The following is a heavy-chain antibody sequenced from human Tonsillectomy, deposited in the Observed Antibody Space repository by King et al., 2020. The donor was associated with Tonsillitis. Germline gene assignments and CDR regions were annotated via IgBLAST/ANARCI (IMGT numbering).Heavy chain of an antibody. J-gene: IGHJ6*02. CDR2: MSGAGART. CDR3: AKCPYDFWSGGLYYAMDV. D-gene: IGHD3-3*01. V-gene: IGHV3-23*04. Sequence: VQLVESGGGFVQPGGSLRLSCAASGFTFSTYAMTWVRQAPGKGLEWVSVMSGAGARTYHADSVKGRFTISRDNSKSTLYLQMNSLRAEDTAVYYCAKCPYDFWSGGLYYAMDVWGQGTTVTVSS. CDR1: GFTFSTYA.